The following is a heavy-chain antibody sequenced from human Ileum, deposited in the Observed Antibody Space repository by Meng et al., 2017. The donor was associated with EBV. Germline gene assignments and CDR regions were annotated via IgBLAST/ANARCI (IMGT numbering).Heavy chain of an antibody. D-gene: IGHD3-3*01. CDR1: GGTFSSYT. V-gene: IGHV1-69*02. Sequence: QVQLARSGAGWTKPGLSVKVSSSASGGTFSSYTISWVRQAPGQGREWMGRIIAILGIANYAQKFQGRVTITADKSTSTDYMELSSLRSEDTAVYYCASSIFGVVIISPLGYWGQGTLVTVSS. J-gene: IGHJ4*02. CDR3: ASSIFGVVIISPLGY. CDR2: IIAILGIA.